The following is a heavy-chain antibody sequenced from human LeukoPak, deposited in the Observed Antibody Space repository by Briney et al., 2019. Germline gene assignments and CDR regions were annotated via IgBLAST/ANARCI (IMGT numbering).Heavy chain of an antibody. V-gene: IGHV3-48*03. CDR1: GFTFSSYE. CDR2: ISSSGSTI. J-gene: IGHJ4*02. D-gene: IGHD3-10*01. CDR3: ARDRRPCYYGSGSYSIDY. Sequence: GGSLRLSCAASGFTFSSYEMNWVRQAPGKGLEWVSYISSSGSTIYYADSVKGRFTISRDNAKNSLYLQMNSLRAEDTAVYYCARDRRPCYYGSGSYSIDYWGQGTLVTVSS.